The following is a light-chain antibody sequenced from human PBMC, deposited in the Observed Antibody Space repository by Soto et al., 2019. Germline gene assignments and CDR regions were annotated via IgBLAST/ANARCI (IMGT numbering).Light chain of an antibody. CDR2: DVS. CDR3: QHRTSSPT. CDR1: QSVTSA. Sequence: EIVLTQSPATLSLSPGDRATLSCRASQSVTSALAWFQQKPGQAPRLLIYDVSRRATGIPARFSGSGSGTDFTLTINSLDPEDFAFYYCQHRTSSPTFGGGTKVEIK. V-gene: IGKV3-11*01. J-gene: IGKJ4*01.